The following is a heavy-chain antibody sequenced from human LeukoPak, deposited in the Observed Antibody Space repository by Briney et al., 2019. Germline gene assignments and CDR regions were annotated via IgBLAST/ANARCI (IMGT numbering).Heavy chain of an antibody. CDR2: IIPIFGTA. Sequence: ASVKVSCKASGGTFSSYAISWVRQAPDKGLEWMGGIIPIFGTANYAQKFQGRVTITTDESTSTAYMELSSLRSEDTAVYYCARTITIFGATHYFDYWGQGTLVTVSS. J-gene: IGHJ4*02. CDR3: ARTITIFGATHYFDY. V-gene: IGHV1-69*05. D-gene: IGHD3-3*01. CDR1: GGTFSSYA.